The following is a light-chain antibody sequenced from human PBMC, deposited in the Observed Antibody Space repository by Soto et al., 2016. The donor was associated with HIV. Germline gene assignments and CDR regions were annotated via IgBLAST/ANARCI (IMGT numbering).Light chain of an antibody. Sequence: DIQLTQSPSFLSASIRDRVTITCRASQGVSNYLAWYQQKPGKAPKLLIYTASTLQSGVPSRFSGGGSGTEFTLTINSLQPEDFATYYCQQLNSYHTWTFGQGTKVE. V-gene: IGKV1-9*01. CDR2: TAS. J-gene: IGKJ1*01. CDR3: QQLNSYHTWT. CDR1: QGVSNY.